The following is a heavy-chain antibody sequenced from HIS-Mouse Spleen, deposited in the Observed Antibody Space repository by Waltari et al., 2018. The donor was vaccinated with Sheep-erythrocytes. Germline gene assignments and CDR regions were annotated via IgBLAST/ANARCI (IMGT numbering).Heavy chain of an antibody. CDR2: IYYSGRP. CDR3: ARDEGTYYDFWSGYPPSYYFDY. J-gene: IGHJ4*02. Sequence: QLQLQESGPGLVKPSETLSLTCTVSGGSISSSSYYWGWIRQPPGKGLEWIGSIYYSGRPHYHPSLKSRVTISVDTSKNQFSLKLSSVTAADTAVYYCARDEGTYYDFWSGYPPSYYFDYWGQGTLVTVSS. D-gene: IGHD3-3*01. V-gene: IGHV4-39*07. CDR1: GGSISSSSYY.